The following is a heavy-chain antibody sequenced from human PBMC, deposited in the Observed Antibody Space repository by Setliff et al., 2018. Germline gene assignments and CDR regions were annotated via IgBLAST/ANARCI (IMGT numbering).Heavy chain of an antibody. J-gene: IGHJ6*02. Sequence: GGSLRLSCAASGFTVSSYYMSWVRQAPGKGLEWVSVIYSGGSTYYADSVKGRFTISRDNAKNSLYLQMNSLRAEDTAVYYCARDHSYGYSLYYYYYYGMDVWGQGTTVTVSS. V-gene: IGHV3-53*01. CDR1: GFTVSSYY. CDR2: IYSGGST. CDR3: ARDHSYGYSLYYYYYYGMDV. D-gene: IGHD5-18*01.